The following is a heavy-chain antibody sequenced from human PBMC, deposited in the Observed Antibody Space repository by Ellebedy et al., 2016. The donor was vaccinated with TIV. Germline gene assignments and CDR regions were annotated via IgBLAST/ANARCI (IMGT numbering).Heavy chain of an antibody. V-gene: IGHV3-48*02. CDR2: ISSSSSTI. CDR1: GFTFSSYS. Sequence: GESLKISXAASGFTFSSYSMNWVRQAPGKGLEWVSYISSSSSTIYYADSVKGRFTISRDNAKNSLYLQMNSLRDEDTAVYYCARKRGGYSGYDYGSDYWGQGTLVTVSS. CDR3: ARKRGGYSGYDYGSDY. J-gene: IGHJ4*02. D-gene: IGHD5-12*01.